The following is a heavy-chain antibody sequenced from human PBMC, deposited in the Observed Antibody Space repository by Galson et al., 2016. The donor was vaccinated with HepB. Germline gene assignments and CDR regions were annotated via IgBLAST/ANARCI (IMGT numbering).Heavy chain of an antibody. J-gene: IGHJ4*02. CDR2: IYSGGST. D-gene: IGHD3-16*01. Sequence: SLRLSCAASGFTVRSNYMSWVRQAPGKGLEWVSVIYSGGSTHYADSVKGRFTTCSDSSKNTLYPQMNSRRAEATAVYYCASAPTLGYWGQGTLATVS. CDR1: GFTVRSNY. V-gene: IGHV3-53*01. CDR3: ASAPTLGY.